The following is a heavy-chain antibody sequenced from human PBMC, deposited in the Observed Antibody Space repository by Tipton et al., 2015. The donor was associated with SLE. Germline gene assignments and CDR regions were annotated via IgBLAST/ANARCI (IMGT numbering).Heavy chain of an antibody. V-gene: IGHV4-4*01. CDR2: ISHTGST. Sequence: TLSLTCGISGGSLSTNDFWSWVRQLPGKGLEWIAEISHTGSTNVNSSLKSRVSISVETSKNQISLKLSSVTAADTAVYFCARRTVAALDAQFGDVFDIWGQGTMVTVSS. CDR3: ARRTVAALDAQFGDVFDI. CDR1: GGSLSTNDF. D-gene: IGHD6-6*01. J-gene: IGHJ3*02.